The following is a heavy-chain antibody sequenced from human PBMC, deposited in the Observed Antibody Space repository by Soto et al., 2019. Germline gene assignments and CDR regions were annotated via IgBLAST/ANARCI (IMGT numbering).Heavy chain of an antibody. J-gene: IGHJ5*01. CDR1: GYTLTELS. V-gene: IGHV1-24*01. CDR3: AVGRSGVTPIQNWFDS. D-gene: IGHD5-18*01. CDR2: FDPEDGQT. Sequence: QVQLVQSGAEVKKPGASVKVSCKVFGYTLTELSMHWVRQAPGKGLEWMGTFDPEDGQTMYRQKFQGRVTMTEDTSTDTAYLELSGLRSDDTAEYYCAVGRSGVTPIQNWFDSWGQGTLVIVSS.